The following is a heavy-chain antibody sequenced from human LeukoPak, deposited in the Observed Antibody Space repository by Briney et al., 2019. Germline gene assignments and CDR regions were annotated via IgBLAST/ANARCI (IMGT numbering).Heavy chain of an antibody. CDR1: GDSVSVNSTA. V-gene: IGHV6-1*01. Sequence: SQTLSLTCAISGDSVSVNSTAYNWIRQSPSRGLEWLGRTYYRSKWYNDYAVSVKSRIIINPDTSKNQLSLQQKSVTPEDTAVYYCARGGQGDGYSADEAFDFWGQGTMVTVSS. D-gene: IGHD5-24*01. CDR3: ARGGQGDGYSADEAFDF. CDR2: TYYRSKWYN. J-gene: IGHJ3*01.